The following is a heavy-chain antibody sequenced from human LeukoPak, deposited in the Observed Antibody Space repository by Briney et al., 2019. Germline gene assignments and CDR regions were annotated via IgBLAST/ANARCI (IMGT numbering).Heavy chain of an antibody. Sequence: ASVKLSCKASGYTFTSDYMHWVRHPPGQGHDRMGISNPSCGSTSYSQKFQSRVTMTRDMSTSTVYMELISLISEDTAVYYFSRGYSKSVGYYFESWDQGNLVTVSS. J-gene: IGHJ4*02. CDR1: GYTFTSDY. CDR3: SRGYSKSVGYYFES. V-gene: IGHV1-46*01. D-gene: IGHD1-1*01. CDR2: SNPSCGST.